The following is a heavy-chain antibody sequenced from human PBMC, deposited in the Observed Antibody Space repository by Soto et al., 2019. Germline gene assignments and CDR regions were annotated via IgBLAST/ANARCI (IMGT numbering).Heavy chain of an antibody. Sequence: QFQLVQSGAEVKKPGASVKVSCKASGYTFTGWYVHWVRQAPGQGLEWMGWLNPKTGGTYYAQRFQGRVSMTSDTSTSTAYMELNRLTSDDTAVYYCASGRAVGYWGQGPLVTVSS. D-gene: IGHD2-15*01. V-gene: IGHV1-2*02. CDR2: LNPKTGGT. J-gene: IGHJ4*02. CDR3: ASGRAVGY. CDR1: GYTFTGWY.